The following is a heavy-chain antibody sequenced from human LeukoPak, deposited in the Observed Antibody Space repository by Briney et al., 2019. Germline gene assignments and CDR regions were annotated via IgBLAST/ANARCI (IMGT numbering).Heavy chain of an antibody. CDR1: GYTFTGYY. V-gene: IGHV1-2*02. Sequence: ASVKVSCKASGYTFTGYYMHWVRQAPGQGLEWMGWINPNSGGTNYAQKFQGRVTMTRDTSISTAYMELSRLRSDDTAVYYCARERVGALVYYYDSSDYNRGWFDPWGQGTLVTVSS. CDR3: ARERVGALVYYYDSSDYNRGWFDP. J-gene: IGHJ5*02. D-gene: IGHD3-22*01. CDR2: INPNSGGT.